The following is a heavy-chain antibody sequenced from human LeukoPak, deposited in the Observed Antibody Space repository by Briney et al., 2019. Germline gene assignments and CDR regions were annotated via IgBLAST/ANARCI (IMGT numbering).Heavy chain of an antibody. J-gene: IGHJ6*03. V-gene: IGHV1-2*02. CDR1: GYTFIDYY. CDR2: INPNSGGT. CDR3: ARYPVATVTTSGYYYYYMDV. Sequence: GASVKVSCKASGYTFIDYYMHWVRQAPGQGLEWMGWINPNSGGTNYAQKFQGRVTMTRDTSISTAYMELSRLRSDDTAVYYCARYPVATVTTSGYYYYYMDVWGKGTTVTVSS. D-gene: IGHD4-17*01.